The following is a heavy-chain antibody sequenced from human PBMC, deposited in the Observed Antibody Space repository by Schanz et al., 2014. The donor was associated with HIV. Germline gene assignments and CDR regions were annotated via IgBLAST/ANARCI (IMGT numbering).Heavy chain of an antibody. CDR2: MNPNSGNT. V-gene: IGHV1-8*01. CDR1: GYTFTSYD. J-gene: IGHJ5*02. D-gene: IGHD1-26*01. Sequence: QVQVVQSGAEVKKPGSSVKVSCKASGYTFTSYDINWVRQATGQGLEWMGWMNPNSGNTGYAQKFQGRVIMTRNTSISTAYMELSSLRSEDTAIYYCARASFSGTYYTWFDPWGQGTLVTVSS. CDR3: ARASFSGTYYTWFDP.